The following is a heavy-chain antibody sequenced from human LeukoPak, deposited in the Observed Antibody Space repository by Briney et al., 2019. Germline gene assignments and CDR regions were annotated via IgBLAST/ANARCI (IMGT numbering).Heavy chain of an antibody. D-gene: IGHD3-22*01. V-gene: IGHV4-30-4*01. J-gene: IGHJ4*02. CDR3: ARSRDSSGYYLLGY. CDR1: GGSISSGDSH. CDR2: IYYSGST. Sequence: PSETLSLTCTVSGGSISSGDSHWSWIRQPPGKGLEWIGFIYYSGSTYYNPSLKSRVTISVDTSKNQFSLKLSSVTAADTAVYYCARSRDSSGYYLLGYWGQGTLVTVSS.